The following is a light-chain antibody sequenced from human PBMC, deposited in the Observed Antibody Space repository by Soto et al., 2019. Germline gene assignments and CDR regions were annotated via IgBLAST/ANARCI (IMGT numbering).Light chain of an antibody. CDR1: SSDVGGYNY. J-gene: IGLJ1*01. CDR2: DVS. Sequence: QSVLTQPRSVSGSPGQSVTISCTGTSSDVGGYNYVSWYQQHPGKAPKFMIYDVSKRPSGVPDRFSGSKSGNTASLTISGLQAEDEADYYCCSYAGSYKGYVFGTGTQLTVL. V-gene: IGLV2-11*01. CDR3: CSYAGSYKGYV.